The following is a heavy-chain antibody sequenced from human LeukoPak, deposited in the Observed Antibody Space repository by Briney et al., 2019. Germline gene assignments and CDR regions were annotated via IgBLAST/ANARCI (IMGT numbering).Heavy chain of an antibody. CDR3: ARGHNIGWFYFDF. Sequence: GGSLRLSCAASGFTFSDYAMSWVRQAPGKGLEWVSGIDNSGGSTHYADSVKGRFTISRDKSKDTLYAQMNSLRADDTALYYCARGHNIGWFYFDFWGQGTQVTVSS. J-gene: IGHJ4*02. CDR1: GFTFSDYA. V-gene: IGHV3-23*01. D-gene: IGHD6-19*01. CDR2: IDNSGGST.